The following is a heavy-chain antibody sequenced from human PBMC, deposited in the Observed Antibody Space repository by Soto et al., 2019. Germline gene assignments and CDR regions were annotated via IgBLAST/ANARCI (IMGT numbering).Heavy chain of an antibody. V-gene: IGHV4-4*02. Sequence: SETLSLTCAVSGGSISSSNWWSWVRQPPGKGLEWIGEIYHSGSTNYNPSLKSRVTISIDKSKNQLSLKLSSVTAADTAVYYCARDTYYYDSSGYSYYFDYWGQGTLVTVSS. CDR1: GGSISSSNW. J-gene: IGHJ4*02. CDR2: IYHSGST. D-gene: IGHD3-22*01. CDR3: ARDTYYYDSSGYSYYFDY.